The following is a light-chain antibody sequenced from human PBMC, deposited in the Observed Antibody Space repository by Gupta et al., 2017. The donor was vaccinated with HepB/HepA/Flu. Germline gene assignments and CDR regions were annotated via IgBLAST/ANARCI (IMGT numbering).Light chain of an antibody. Sequence: QSALTQPASVSGSPGPSITISCTGTSSDVGGYNYVSWYQQHPGKAPKLMIYEVSNRPSGVSNRFSGSKSGNTASLTISGLQAEDEADYYCSSYTSSSHSVFGGGTKLTAL. V-gene: IGLV2-14*01. CDR1: SSDVGGYNY. CDR2: EVS. J-gene: IGLJ2*01. CDR3: SSYTSSSHSV.